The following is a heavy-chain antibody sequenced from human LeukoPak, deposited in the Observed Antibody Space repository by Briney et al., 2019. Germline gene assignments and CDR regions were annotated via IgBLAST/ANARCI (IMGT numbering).Heavy chain of an antibody. CDR2: IYTGST. J-gene: IGHJ3*02. CDR1: GGSISSGSYY. CDR3: ARGRDAFDI. V-gene: IGHV4-61*02. Sequence: SETLSLTCTVSGGSISSGSYYWTWIRQPAGKGLEWIGRIYTGSTNYNPSLKSRVTISVDTSKNQFSLKLSSVTAADTAVYYCARGRDAFDIWGQGTMVTVSS.